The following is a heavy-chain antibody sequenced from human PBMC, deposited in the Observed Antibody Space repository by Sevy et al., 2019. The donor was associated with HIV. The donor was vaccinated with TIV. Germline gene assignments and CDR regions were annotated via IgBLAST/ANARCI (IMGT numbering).Heavy chain of an antibody. J-gene: IGHJ4*02. CDR2: IYSSGST. Sequence: SETLSLTCTVSDGSISGYYWSWIRQPAGKGLEWIGRIYSSGSTNYHPSLKSRVTMSVDTSKNQFSLKLSSVTAADTAVYYCARTAQFGVVDYWGQGTLVTVSS. D-gene: IGHD3-3*01. CDR1: DGSISGYY. CDR3: ARTAQFGVVDY. V-gene: IGHV4-4*07.